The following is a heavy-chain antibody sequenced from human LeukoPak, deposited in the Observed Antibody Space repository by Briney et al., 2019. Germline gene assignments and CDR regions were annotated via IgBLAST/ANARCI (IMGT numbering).Heavy chain of an antibody. V-gene: IGHV5-51*01. Sequence: GESLKISCKGSGYNFTNYWIGWARQMPGKGLEWMGIIYPGDSDTTYSPPFQGQVTISADKSISTAYLQWSSLKASDTAIYYCARHPNFYSSSDYWGQGTLVTVSS. CDR2: IYPGDSDT. D-gene: IGHD3-22*01. CDR3: ARHPNFYSSSDY. J-gene: IGHJ4*02. CDR1: GYNFTNYW.